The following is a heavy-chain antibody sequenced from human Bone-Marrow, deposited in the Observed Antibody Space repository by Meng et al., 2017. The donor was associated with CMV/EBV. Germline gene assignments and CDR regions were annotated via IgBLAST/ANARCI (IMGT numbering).Heavy chain of an antibody. V-gene: IGHV3-30*02. CDR3: ARGMVGVPAAIYPTLDY. Sequence: GESLKISCAASGFTFSSYVMHWVRQAPGKGLEWVAFIRYDGSNKYYADSVKGRFTISRDNAKNSLYLQMNSLRAEDTAVYYCARGMVGVPAAIYPTLDYWGQGKLVNVAS. J-gene: IGHJ4*02. D-gene: IGHD2-2*01. CDR2: IRYDGSNK. CDR1: GFTFSSYV.